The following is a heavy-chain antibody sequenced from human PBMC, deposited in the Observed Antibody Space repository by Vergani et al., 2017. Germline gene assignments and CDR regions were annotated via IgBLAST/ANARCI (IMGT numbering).Heavy chain of an antibody. Sequence: QVQLVQSGAEVKKPGASVKVSCKASGYTFTSYDINWVRQATGQGLEWMGWMNPNSGNTGYAQKFQGRVTMTRNTSISTAYMELSSLRSEDTAVYYCARKRSYDYVWGSYHYYYYYMDVWGKGTTVTVSS. J-gene: IGHJ6*03. CDR1: GYTFTSYD. V-gene: IGHV1-8*02. CDR3: ARKRSYDYVWGSYHYYYYYMDV. D-gene: IGHD3-16*02. CDR2: MNPNSGNT.